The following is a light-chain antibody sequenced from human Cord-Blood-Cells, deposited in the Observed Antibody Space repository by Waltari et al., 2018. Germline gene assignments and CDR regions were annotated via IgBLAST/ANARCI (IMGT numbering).Light chain of an antibody. V-gene: IGKV4-1*01. CDR2: WAS. CDR3: QQYYSTPQT. CDR1: QSVLYSSNKENY. Sequence: IVMTQSPDSLAVSLGERATINCKSSQSVLYSSNKENYLAWYQQKPGQPPKLLIYWASTRESGVPDRFSGSGSGTDFTLTISSLQAEDVAVYYCQQYYSTPQTFG. J-gene: IGKJ1*01.